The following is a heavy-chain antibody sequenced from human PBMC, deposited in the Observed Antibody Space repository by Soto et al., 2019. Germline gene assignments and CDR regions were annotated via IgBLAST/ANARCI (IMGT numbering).Heavy chain of an antibody. J-gene: IGHJ3*01. V-gene: IGHV4-59*01. CDR2: IYYSGTT. CDR3: ARSVVHQWLVHDAFDV. Sequence: SETLSLTCTVSGGSTSSSYWSWIRQSPGKGLEWIAYIYYSGTTNYNPSLESRVTISIDTSKNQFSLRLTSVTAADTAVYYCARSVVHQWLVHDAFDVWGRGTLVTVSS. CDR1: GGSTSSSY. D-gene: IGHD6-19*01.